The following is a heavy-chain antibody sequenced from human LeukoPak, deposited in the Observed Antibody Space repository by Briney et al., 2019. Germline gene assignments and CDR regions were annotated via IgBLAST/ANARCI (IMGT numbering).Heavy chain of an antibody. J-gene: IGHJ4*01. D-gene: IGHD6-19*01. CDR2: MHYSGDT. Sequence: PSETLSLTCTVSAGSIISSSKFWGWIRQSPGKGLEWIGYMHYSGDTNYNPSLKSRVTISIDTSKNQLSLKVSPVTAADTALYYCARASSSGRYADYWGHGILVTVSS. CDR3: ARASSSGRYADY. CDR1: AGSIISSSKF. V-gene: IGHV4-61*05.